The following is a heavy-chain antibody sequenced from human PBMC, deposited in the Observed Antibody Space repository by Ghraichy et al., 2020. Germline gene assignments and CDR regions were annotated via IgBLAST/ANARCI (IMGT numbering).Heavy chain of an antibody. V-gene: IGHV3-23*01. J-gene: IGHJ3*02. CDR2: ISGSGGST. CDR3: AKDLRRPYCGGDCYPGTDAFDI. CDR1: GFTFSSYA. D-gene: IGHD2-21*02. Sequence: GGSLRLSCAASGFTFSSYAMSWVRQAPGKGLEWVSAISGSGGSTYYADSVKGRFTISRDNSKNTLYLQMNSLRAEDTAVYYCAKDLRRPYCGGDCYPGTDAFDIWGQGTMVTVSS.